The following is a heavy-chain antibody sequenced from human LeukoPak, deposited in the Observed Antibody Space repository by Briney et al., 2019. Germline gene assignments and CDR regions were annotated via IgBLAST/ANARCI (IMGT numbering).Heavy chain of an antibody. D-gene: IGHD3-10*01. CDR1: GYSTSSGYY. V-gene: IGHV4-38-2*02. Sequence: SETLSLTCTVSGYSTSSGYYWGWIRQPPGKGLEWIGSIYHSGSTYSNPSLKSRVTISVDTSKNQFSLKLSSVTAADTAVYYCARAISSFYYGSGSYGPYFDYWGQGTLVTVSS. CDR3: ARAISSFYYGSGSYGPYFDY. CDR2: IYHSGST. J-gene: IGHJ4*02.